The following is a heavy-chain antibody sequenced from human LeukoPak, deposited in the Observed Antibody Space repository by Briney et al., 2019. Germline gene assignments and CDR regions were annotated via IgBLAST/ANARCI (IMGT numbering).Heavy chain of an antibody. D-gene: IGHD5-18*01. CDR2: IYYTGIT. CDR3: ARWGYSYGLPDY. V-gene: IGHV4-59*01. CDR1: GXSISDYY. J-gene: IGHJ4*02. Sequence: PSETLSLTWTVSGXSISDYYWSWIRQPPGKGLEWIGLIYYTGITSYNPSLTSRVTISVDTSRNQFSLRLWSVTAADTAVYYCARWGYSYGLPDYWGQGTLVSVSS.